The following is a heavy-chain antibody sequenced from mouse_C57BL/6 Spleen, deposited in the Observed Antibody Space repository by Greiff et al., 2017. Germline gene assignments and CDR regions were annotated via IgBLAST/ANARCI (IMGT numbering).Heavy chain of an antibody. J-gene: IGHJ4*01. D-gene: IGHD2-5*01. CDR2: IDPSDSYT. V-gene: IGHV1-50*01. Sequence: VQLQQSGAELVKPGASVKLSCKASGYTFTSYWMQWVKQRPGQGLEWIGEIDPSDSYTNYNQKFKGKATLTVDTSSSTAYMQLSSLTSEDSAVYYCARSNYSAMDYWGQGTSVTVSS. CDR3: ARSNYSAMDY. CDR1: GYTFTSYW.